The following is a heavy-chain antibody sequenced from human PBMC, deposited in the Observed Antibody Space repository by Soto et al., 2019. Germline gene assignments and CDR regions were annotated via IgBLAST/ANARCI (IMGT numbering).Heavy chain of an antibody. Sequence: ASVKVSCKASGYSVSDYFIQWVRQAPGQGLEWVAWIDPKSAATNYAKKFQGRVSLTWDTSFSTAYMELTRLRPDDTAVYYCARIKWGLDYYNGMDVWGQGTTVTVSS. J-gene: IGHJ6*02. D-gene: IGHD1-26*01. CDR3: ARIKWGLDYYNGMDV. V-gene: IGHV1-2*02. CDR1: GYSVSDYF. CDR2: IDPKSAAT.